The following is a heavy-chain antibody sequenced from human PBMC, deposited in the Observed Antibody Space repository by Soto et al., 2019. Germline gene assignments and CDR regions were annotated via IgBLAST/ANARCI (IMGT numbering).Heavy chain of an antibody. CDR2: ISYDGSNK. CDR1: GFTFSSYA. V-gene: IGHV3-30-3*01. D-gene: IGHD3-22*01. J-gene: IGHJ4*02. Sequence: GESLKISCAASGFTFSSYAMHWVRQAPGKGLEWVAVISYDGSNKYYADSVKGRFTISRDNSKNTLYLQMNSLRAEDTAVYYCASNYYDSSGYYYNYWGQGTLVTVSS. CDR3: ASNYYDSSGYYYNY.